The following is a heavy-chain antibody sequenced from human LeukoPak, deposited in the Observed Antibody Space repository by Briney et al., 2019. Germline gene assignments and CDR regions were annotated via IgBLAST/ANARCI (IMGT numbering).Heavy chain of an antibody. CDR2: INRSAST. CDR3: ARGHGSGSYYYYYYYYYMDV. J-gene: IGHJ6*03. D-gene: IGHD3-10*01. CDR1: GGSSTNYF. V-gene: IGHV4-34*01. Sequence: SETLSLTCVLYGGSSTNYFWSWIRQPPGKGLEWIGEINRSASTNYNPSLKSRVTISIDTSKNQFSLKLSSVTAADTAVYYCARGHGSGSYYYYYYYYYMDVWGKGTTVTISS.